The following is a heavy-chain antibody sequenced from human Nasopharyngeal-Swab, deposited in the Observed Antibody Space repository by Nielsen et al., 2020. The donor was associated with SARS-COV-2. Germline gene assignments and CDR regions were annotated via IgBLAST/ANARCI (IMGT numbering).Heavy chain of an antibody. CDR2: VYPGNSEI. Sequence: GGSLRLSCMASRYSFVNHWIGWVRQKPGKGLEWMGMVYPGNSEIAYSPSFQGQVTISADKSINTAYLQWNSLRASDTAMYFCAKRAARDGYNYEVDPWGQGTLVTVSS. CDR3: AKRAARDGYNYEVDP. J-gene: IGHJ5*02. CDR1: RYSFVNHW. D-gene: IGHD5-24*01. V-gene: IGHV5-51*01.